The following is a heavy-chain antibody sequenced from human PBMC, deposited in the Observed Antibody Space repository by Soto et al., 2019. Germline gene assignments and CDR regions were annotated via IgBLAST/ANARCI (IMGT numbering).Heavy chain of an antibody. CDR2: VKSKTDGGTI. Sequence: EVQLVESGGGSVKPGGSLRLSCAGSGFIFSNAWMNWVRQAPGQGLEWVGRVKSKTDGGTIDYAAPVKGRVTISRDDSKRTAFLEINSLKSEDAAVYYCTTGAMLTENGVFDIWGQGTTVTVSS. D-gene: IGHD2-8*01. CDR1: GFIFSNAW. J-gene: IGHJ3*02. V-gene: IGHV3-15*07. CDR3: TTGAMLTENGVFDI.